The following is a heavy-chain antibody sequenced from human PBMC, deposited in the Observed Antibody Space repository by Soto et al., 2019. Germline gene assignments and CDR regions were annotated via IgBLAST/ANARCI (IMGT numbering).Heavy chain of an antibody. CDR1: GYTLTEFS. D-gene: IGHD3-22*01. V-gene: IGHV1-24*01. CDR3: ATDDSHGYSTFEY. Sequence: QVHLVQSGAEVKKPGASMKVSCEVSGYTLTEFSMHWVRQSPGKGLEWMGVFDPEDGEAIYAPKFQGRVTLTEDTSTDTAYLALSSLPSEDTAIYYCATDDSHGYSTFEYWGQGSLVTVSS. J-gene: IGHJ4*02. CDR2: FDPEDGEA.